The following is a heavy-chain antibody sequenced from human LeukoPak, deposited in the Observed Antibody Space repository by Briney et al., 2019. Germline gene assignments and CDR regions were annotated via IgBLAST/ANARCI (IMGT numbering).Heavy chain of an antibody. CDR2: ISSSSSTI. CDR1: GFTFSSYS. D-gene: IGHD6-19*01. CDR3: ARDGLGIAVAGSVY. Sequence: GGSLRLSCAASGFTFSSYSMNWVRQAPGKGLEWVSYISSSSSTIYYADSVKGRFTISRDNAKNSLYLQMNSLRAEDTAVYYCARDGLGIAVAGSVYWGQGTLVTVSS. J-gene: IGHJ4*02. V-gene: IGHV3-48*04.